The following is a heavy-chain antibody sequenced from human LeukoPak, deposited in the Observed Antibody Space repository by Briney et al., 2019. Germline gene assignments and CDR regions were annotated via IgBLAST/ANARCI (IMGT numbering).Heavy chain of an antibody. Sequence: ASVKVSCKASGYTFTSYGISWVRQAPGQGLEWMGWISAYNGNTNYAQKLQGRVTMTTDTSTSTAYMELRSLRSDDTAVYYCARDGRIGVTPYYFDYWGQGTPVTVSS. V-gene: IGHV1-18*01. D-gene: IGHD2-21*02. CDR3: ARDGRIGVTPYYFDY. CDR1: GYTFTSYG. J-gene: IGHJ4*02. CDR2: ISAYNGNT.